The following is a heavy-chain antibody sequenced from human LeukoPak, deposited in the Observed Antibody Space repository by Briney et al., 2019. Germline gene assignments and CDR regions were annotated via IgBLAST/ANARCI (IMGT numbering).Heavy chain of an antibody. D-gene: IGHD1-26*01. CDR2: INNVRSHI. CDR3: ARDPTYYLRYGYFDS. J-gene: IGHJ4*02. CDR1: GFTFSSYA. V-gene: IGHV3-21*06. Sequence: GGSLRLSCAASGFTFSSYAMHWVRQAPGKGLEWVSSINNVRSHIYYADSVRGRFTISRDNANNVLYLQMNSLRAEDTAVYYCARDPTYYLRYGYFDSWGQGTLVTVSS.